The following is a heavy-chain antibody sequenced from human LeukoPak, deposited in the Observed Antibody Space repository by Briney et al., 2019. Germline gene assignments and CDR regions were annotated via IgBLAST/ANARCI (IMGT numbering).Heavy chain of an antibody. D-gene: IGHD4-23*01. Sequence: PGGSLRLSCAASGFTFSSYSMNWVRQAPGKGLEWVSSISSSSSYIYYADSVKGRFTISRDNAKNSLYLQMNSLRAEDTAVYYCARISTVVANRFDYWGQGTLVTVSS. CDR3: ARISTVVANRFDY. J-gene: IGHJ4*02. CDR2: ISSSSSYI. V-gene: IGHV3-21*01. CDR1: GFTFSSYS.